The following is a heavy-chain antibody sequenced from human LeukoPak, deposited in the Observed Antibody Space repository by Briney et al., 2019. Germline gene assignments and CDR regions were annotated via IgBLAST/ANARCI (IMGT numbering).Heavy chain of an antibody. J-gene: IGHJ4*02. CDR1: GFIFSSYG. D-gene: IGHD3-9*01. Sequence: GGSLRLSCAASGFIFSSYGMHWVRQAPGKGLEWVAFVRYDGSNKYYADSVKGRFTISRDNSKNTLYLQMNSLRAEDTAVYYCAKGFGGYDILTGYYRGDFDYWGQGTLVTVSS. CDR3: AKGFGGYDILTGYYRGDFDY. V-gene: IGHV3-30*02. CDR2: VRYDGSNK.